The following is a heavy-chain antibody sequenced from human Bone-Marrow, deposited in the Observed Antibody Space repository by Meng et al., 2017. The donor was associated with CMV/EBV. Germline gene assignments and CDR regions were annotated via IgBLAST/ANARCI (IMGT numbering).Heavy chain of an antibody. J-gene: IGHJ4*02. CDR3: ARDKGGYSQIWDY. V-gene: IGHV3-11*04. CDR1: GFTFSDYY. CDR2: ISVAGTTR. D-gene: IGHD3-10*01. Sequence: GGSLRLSCGASGFTFSDYYMSWIRQAPGKGLEWVSYISVAGTTRYYADSVKGRFSISRDNAQNSLYLQMNSLRAEDTAIYYCARDKGGYSQIWDYWGQGTLVTVSS.